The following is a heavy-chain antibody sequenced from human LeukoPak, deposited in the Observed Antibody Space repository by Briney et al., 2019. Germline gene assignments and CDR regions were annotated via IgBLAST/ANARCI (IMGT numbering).Heavy chain of an antibody. V-gene: IGHV4-59*01. D-gene: IGHD2/OR15-2a*01. CDR1: GGSISSYY. J-gene: IGHJ4*02. Sequence: SETLSLTCTVSGGSISSYYWSWIRQPPGKGLEWIGYIYYSGSTNYNPSLKSRVTISVGTSKNQFSLKLSSVTAADTAVYYCAREDDTIADNTFDIWGQGTLVTVSS. CDR3: AREDDTIADNTFDI. CDR2: IYYSGST.